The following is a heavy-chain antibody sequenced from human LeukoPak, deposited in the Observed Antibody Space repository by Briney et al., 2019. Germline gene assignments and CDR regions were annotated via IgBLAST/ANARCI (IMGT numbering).Heavy chain of an antibody. V-gene: IGHV3-48*04. CDR3: ARLKAGN. Sequence: PGESLRLSCAASGFTFSSYAMSWVRQAPGKGLEWVSYISDRGDTIYYADSVKGRFTISRDNANNSVSLQMDSLRAEDTAVYYCARLKAGNWGPGSLVTVSS. CDR1: GFTFSSYA. CDR2: ISDRGDTI. J-gene: IGHJ4*01.